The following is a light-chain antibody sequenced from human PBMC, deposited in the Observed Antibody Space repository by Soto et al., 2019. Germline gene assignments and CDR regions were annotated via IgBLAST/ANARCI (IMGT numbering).Light chain of an antibody. Sequence: QSVLTQSSSASASLGSSVKLTCTLSSGHSSYIIAWHQQQPGKALRYLMKLEGSGSYNKGSGVPDRFSGSSSGADRYLTISNLQFEDEADYYCETWDSTTQVFGGGTKLTVL. CDR1: SGHSSYI. CDR3: ETWDSTTQV. CDR2: LEGSGSY. J-gene: IGLJ3*02. V-gene: IGLV4-60*02.